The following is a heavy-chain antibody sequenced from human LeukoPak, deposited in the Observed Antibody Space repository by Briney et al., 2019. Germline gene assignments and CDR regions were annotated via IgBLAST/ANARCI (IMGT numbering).Heavy chain of an antibody. D-gene: IGHD3-22*01. CDR1: GGSISSGDYY. J-gene: IGHJ5*02. Sequence: SETLSLTCTVSGGSISSGDYYWSWIRQPAGKGLEWIGRIYTSGSTNYNPSLKSRVTISVDTSKNQFSLKLSSVTAADTAVYYCARDRFGKWLLDPWGQGTLVTVSS. CDR3: ARDRFGKWLLDP. V-gene: IGHV4-61*02. CDR2: IYTSGST.